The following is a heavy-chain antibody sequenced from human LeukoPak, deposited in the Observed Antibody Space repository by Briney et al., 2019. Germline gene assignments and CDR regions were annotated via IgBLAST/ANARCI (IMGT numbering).Heavy chain of an antibody. CDR1: GGSMSSFH. Sequence: PSETLSLTCTVSGGSMSSFHWSWIRQPPRKGLEWIGYIYYSGSTKYNPSLKSRVTISVDTSKNQFSLKLSSVTAADTAVYYCARGARAGYNLEPFDYWGQGTLVTVSS. CDR2: IYYSGST. D-gene: IGHD5-24*01. J-gene: IGHJ4*02. CDR3: ARGARAGYNLEPFDY. V-gene: IGHV4-59*08.